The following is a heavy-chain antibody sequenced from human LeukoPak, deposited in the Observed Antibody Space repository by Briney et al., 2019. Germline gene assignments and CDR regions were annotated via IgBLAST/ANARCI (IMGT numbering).Heavy chain of an antibody. Sequence: GGSLRLSCVASGFSFCSIWMTWVPQAPGKGLEWVANINQEGSEKNYADSVKGRFIISRDNAKNSVYLQLNSLTAEDTAVYYCARDGVVTGYDLLDYWGQGTLVTVSS. CDR2: INQEGSEK. CDR1: GFSFCSIW. J-gene: IGHJ4*02. V-gene: IGHV3-7*01. CDR3: ARDGVVTGYDLLDY. D-gene: IGHD5-12*01.